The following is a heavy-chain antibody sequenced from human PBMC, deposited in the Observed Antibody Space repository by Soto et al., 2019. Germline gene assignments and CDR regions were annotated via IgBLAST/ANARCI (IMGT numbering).Heavy chain of an antibody. CDR1: GGSISSGGYY. D-gene: IGHD6-13*01. Sequence: SETLSLTWTVSGGSISSGGYYWSWIRQHPGKGLEWIGYIYYSGSTYYNPSLKSRVTISVDTSKNQFSLKLSSVTAADTAVYYCASGAAAESFDYWGQGTLVTVSS. J-gene: IGHJ4*02. V-gene: IGHV4-31*02. CDR3: ASGAAAESFDY. CDR2: IYYSGST.